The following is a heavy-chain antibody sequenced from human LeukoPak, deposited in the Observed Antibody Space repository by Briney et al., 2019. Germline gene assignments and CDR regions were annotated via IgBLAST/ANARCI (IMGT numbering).Heavy chain of an antibody. V-gene: IGHV4-34*01. CDR3: ARGYSNYDFWSGYYTRGYFDY. J-gene: IGHJ4*02. Sequence: PSETLSLTCAVCGGSFSGYYWSWIRQPPGKGLEWIGEINHSGSTNYNPSLKSRVTISVDTSKNQFSLKLSSVTAADTAVYYCARGYSNYDFWSGYYTRGYFDYWGQGTLVTVSS. D-gene: IGHD3-3*01. CDR2: INHSGST. CDR1: GGSFSGYY.